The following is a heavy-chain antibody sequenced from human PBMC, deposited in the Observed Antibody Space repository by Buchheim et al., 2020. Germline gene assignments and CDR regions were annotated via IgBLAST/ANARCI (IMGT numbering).Heavy chain of an antibody. CDR1: GFIFANYA. D-gene: IGHD3-16*01. CDR2: ISAGGGGT. CDR3: AILRLGQFPE. J-gene: IGHJ4*02. Sequence: EVQLVESGGGLVQPGGSLRLSCAASGFIFANYAMTWVRQAPGKGLEWVAAISAGGGGTYYGDSLQARFTASRDNSKDTLFLPVNSLRGDDTAVYYCAILRLGQFPEWGQGTL. V-gene: IGHV3-23*04.